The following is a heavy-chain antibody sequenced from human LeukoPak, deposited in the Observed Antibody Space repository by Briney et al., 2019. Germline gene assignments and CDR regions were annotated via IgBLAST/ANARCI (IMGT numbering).Heavy chain of an antibody. V-gene: IGHV3-7*01. CDR2: IKQDGSEK. J-gene: IGHJ6*02. Sequence: GGSLRLSCAASGFTFSSYWMSWVRQAPGKGLEWVASIKQDGSEKYYVDSVKGRFTISRDNAKNSLYLQMNSLRAEDTAVYYCARVDRNYDFWSGYLSHYYYYYGMDVWGQGTTVTVSS. D-gene: IGHD3-3*01. CDR1: GFTFSSYW. CDR3: ARVDRNYDFWSGYLSHYYYYYGMDV.